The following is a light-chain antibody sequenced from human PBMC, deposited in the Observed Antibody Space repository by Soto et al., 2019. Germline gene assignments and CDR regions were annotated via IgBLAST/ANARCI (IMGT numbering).Light chain of an antibody. V-gene: IGLV2-14*01. Sequence: QSVLTQPASVSGSPGQSIVISCTGASSDVGAYDYVSWYQQYPGKAPKLMIYDVSNRPSGVSDRFSGSKSGNTASLTISGLQAEDEADYNCSSYTTSENYVFGTGTKVT. CDR1: SSDVGAYDY. CDR3: SSYTTSENYV. CDR2: DVS. J-gene: IGLJ1*01.